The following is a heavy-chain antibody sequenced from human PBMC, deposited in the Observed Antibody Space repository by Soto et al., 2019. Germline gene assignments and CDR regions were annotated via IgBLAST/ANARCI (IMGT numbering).Heavy chain of an antibody. CDR2: ISSSGSTI. J-gene: IGHJ5*02. CDR1: GFTFSSYE. V-gene: IGHV3-48*03. CDR3: ARSMNRVDP. Sequence: GSLSLSCAASGFTFSSYEMNWVRQAPGKGLEWVSYISSSGSTIYYADSVKDRFTISRDNAKNSLYLQMNSLIAEDTAVYYCARSMNRVDPWGQGTLVTVSS.